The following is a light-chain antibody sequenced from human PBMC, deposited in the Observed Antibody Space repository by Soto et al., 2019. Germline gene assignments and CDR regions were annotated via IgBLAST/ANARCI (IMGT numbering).Light chain of an antibody. CDR3: QSYDNTLGLV. J-gene: IGLJ2*01. CDR2: GNT. V-gene: IGLV1-40*01. CDR1: TSNLGAGYD. Sequence: QSVVTQPPSVSGAPGQRVTIPCTGSTSNLGAGYDVHWYQHLPGTAPKLLISGNTNRPSGVPERFSGSKSGTSAFLAITGLQAEDEADYYCQSYDNTLGLVFGGGTQLTVL.